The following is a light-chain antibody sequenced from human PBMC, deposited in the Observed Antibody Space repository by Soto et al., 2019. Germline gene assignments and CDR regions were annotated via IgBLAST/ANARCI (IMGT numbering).Light chain of an antibody. J-gene: IGLJ3*02. V-gene: IGLV2-14*01. CDR3: SSYTSSGTLRV. CDR1: SSDVGAYKY. Sequence: QSALTQPASVSGSPGQSITISCTGTSSDVGAYKYVSWYQQHPGKAPKLMIYEVSNRPSGVSNRFSGSKSGNTASLTISGLQGEDEADYYCSSYTSSGTLRVFGGGTKLTVL. CDR2: EVS.